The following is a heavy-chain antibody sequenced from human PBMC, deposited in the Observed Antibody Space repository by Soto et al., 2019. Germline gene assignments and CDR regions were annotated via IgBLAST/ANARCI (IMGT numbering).Heavy chain of an antibody. Sequence: QVQLVESGGGVVQPGRSLRLSCAASGFTFSSYAMHWVRQAPGKGLEWVAVISYDGSNKYYADSVKGRFTISRDNSKNTLSLQMNSLRAEDTAVYYCAREQLELDYYYYGMDVWGQGTTVTVSS. D-gene: IGHD1-1*01. CDR2: ISYDGSNK. CDR3: AREQLELDYYYYGMDV. J-gene: IGHJ6*02. V-gene: IGHV3-30-3*01. CDR1: GFTFSSYA.